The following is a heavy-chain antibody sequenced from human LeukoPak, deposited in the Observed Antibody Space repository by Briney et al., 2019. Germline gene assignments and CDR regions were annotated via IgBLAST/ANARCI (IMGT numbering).Heavy chain of an antibody. V-gene: IGHV3-11*04. J-gene: IGHJ3*02. Sequence: GGSLRLSCAASGFTFSDYYMSWIREAPGKGLEWGSYISSSGSTIYYADSVKGRFTISRDNARNSLYLQMNSLRAEDTAVYYCARDSSSWSGFDIWGQGTMVTVSS. D-gene: IGHD6-13*01. CDR1: GFTFSDYY. CDR2: ISSSGSTI. CDR3: ARDSSSWSGFDI.